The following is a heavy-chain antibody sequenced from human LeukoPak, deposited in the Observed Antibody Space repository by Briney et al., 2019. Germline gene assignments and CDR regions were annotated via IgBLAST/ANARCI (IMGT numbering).Heavy chain of an antibody. CDR1: GFSVSSNY. J-gene: IGHJ5*02. D-gene: IGHD7-27*01. Sequence: GGSLRLSCAASGFSVSSNYMTWVRQAPGKGLEWVSVIYSGGSTYYADSVKGRFTISRDNSKNTMYLQMNSLRAEDTAVYYCTRNWGSDDWFDPWGQGTLVTVSS. CDR2: IYSGGST. V-gene: IGHV3-53*01. CDR3: TRNWGSDDWFDP.